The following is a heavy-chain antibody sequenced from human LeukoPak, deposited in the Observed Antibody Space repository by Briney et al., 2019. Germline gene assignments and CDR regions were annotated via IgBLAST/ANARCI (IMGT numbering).Heavy chain of an antibody. Sequence: ASVKVSCKASGYTFTGYYLHWLRQAPGQGPEWMGWINPNSGATNYAQKFQGRVTMTRDTSISTAYMEVTSLKSDDTAMYYCAACLFASIDAFDMWGQGTMVTVSS. V-gene: IGHV1-2*02. J-gene: IGHJ3*02. D-gene: IGHD3-10*01. CDR3: AACLFASIDAFDM. CDR2: INPNSGAT. CDR1: GYTFTGYY.